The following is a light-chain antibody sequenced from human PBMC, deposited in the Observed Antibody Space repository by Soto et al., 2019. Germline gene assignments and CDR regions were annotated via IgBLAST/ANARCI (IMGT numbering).Light chain of an antibody. J-gene: IGLJ3*02. CDR2: DVS. CDR3: SSYTTSSTVV. CDR1: SSDIGPYKY. Sequence: QSALTQPASVSGSPGQSITISCTGTSSDIGPYKYVSWYQQRPAKAPKLIIYDVSIRPSGVSSRFSGSKSGNTASLTISGLQADDEADYYCSSYTTSSTVVFGGGTKLTVL. V-gene: IGLV2-14*01.